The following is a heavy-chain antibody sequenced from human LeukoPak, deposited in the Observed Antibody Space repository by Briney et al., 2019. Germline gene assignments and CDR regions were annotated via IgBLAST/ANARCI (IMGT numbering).Heavy chain of an antibody. V-gene: IGHV3-7*01. J-gene: IGHJ3*02. CDR1: GFTFSRYW. CDR3: ARLNYYHDKGPNAFDI. D-gene: IGHD3-22*01. Sequence: GGSLRLSCAASGFTFSRYWMTWVRQAPGKGLEWVANIKQDGSEKYHAASVKGRFSISRDNAENSMFLQMDSLRAGDTAVYYCARLNYYHDKGPNAFDIWGQGTVVAVSS. CDR2: IKQDGSEK.